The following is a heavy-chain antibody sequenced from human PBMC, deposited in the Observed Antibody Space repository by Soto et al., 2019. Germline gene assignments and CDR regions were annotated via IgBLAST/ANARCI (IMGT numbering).Heavy chain of an antibody. CDR2: INAGNGNT. CDR1: GYTFTSYA. Sequence: SSVKVSCKASGYTFTSYAMHWVRQAPGQRLEWMGWINAGNGNTKYSQKFQGRVTITRDTSASTAYMELSSLRSEDTAVYYCARDLSYYGMDVWGQGTTVTVSS. CDR3: ARDLSYYGMDV. V-gene: IGHV1-3*01. J-gene: IGHJ6*02.